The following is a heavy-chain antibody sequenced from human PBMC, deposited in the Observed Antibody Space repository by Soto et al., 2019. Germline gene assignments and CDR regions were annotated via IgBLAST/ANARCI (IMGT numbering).Heavy chain of an antibody. J-gene: IGHJ4*02. D-gene: IGHD2-15*01. CDR3: ARMIGVVVVAATDKNYFDY. CDR1: GGTFSSYT. CDR2: IIPILGIA. Sequence: GASVKVSCKASGGTFSSYTISWVRQAPGQGLEWMGRIIPILGIANYAQKFQGRVTITADKSTSTAYMELSSLRSEDTAVYYCARMIGVVVVAATDKNYFDYWGQGTLVTVSS. V-gene: IGHV1-69*02.